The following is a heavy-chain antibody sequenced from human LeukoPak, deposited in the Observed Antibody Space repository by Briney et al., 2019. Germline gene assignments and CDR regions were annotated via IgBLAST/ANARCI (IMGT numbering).Heavy chain of an antibody. CDR3: ATMTTVIVGGYYYGMDV. V-gene: IGHV3-53*01. J-gene: IGHJ6*02. Sequence: PGGSLRLSCAASGFTVSSNYMSWVRQAPGKGLEWVSIIYSSGNTYYADSVKGRFTISRDNSKNTLYLQMNSLRAEDTAVYYCATMTTVIVGGYYYGMDVWGQGTTVTVSS. CDR2: IYSSGNT. D-gene: IGHD4-17*01. CDR1: GFTVSSNY.